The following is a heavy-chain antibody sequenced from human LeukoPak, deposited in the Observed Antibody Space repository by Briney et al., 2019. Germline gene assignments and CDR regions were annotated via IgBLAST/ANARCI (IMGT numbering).Heavy chain of an antibody. CDR2: IRYDGSNT. J-gene: IGHJ6*03. CDR1: GFTFSSYG. D-gene: IGHD3-9*01. Sequence: GGSLRLSCAASGFTFSSYGIHWVRQAPGKGLEWVAFIRYDGSNTYYLDSVQGRSTISRDNSKNMLYLEMNSLRVEDTAMYYCAKSLVIKRYLDFMDVWGKGTTVTVSS. CDR3: AKSLVIKRYLDFMDV. V-gene: IGHV3-30*02.